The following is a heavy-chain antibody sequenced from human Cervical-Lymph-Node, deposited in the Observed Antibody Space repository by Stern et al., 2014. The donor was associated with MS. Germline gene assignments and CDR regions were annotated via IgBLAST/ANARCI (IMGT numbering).Heavy chain of an antibody. D-gene: IGHD1-1*01. J-gene: IGHJ4*02. CDR3: ARRGHGYMGIDY. V-gene: IGHV5-51*03. CDR2: IYPGDSET. Sequence: VQLVESGAEVKKPGESLRISCEVSGYRFTNNWIGWVRQMPGKGLEWMGIIYPGDSETRYSPYFQSQVHILVDKSTTTPYLPESSLKASDTAIYYCARRGHGYMGIDYWGQGTLVTVSS. CDR1: GYRFTNNW.